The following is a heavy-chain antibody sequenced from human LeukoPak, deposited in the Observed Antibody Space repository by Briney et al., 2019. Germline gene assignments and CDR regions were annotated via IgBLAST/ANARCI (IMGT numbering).Heavy chain of an antibody. V-gene: IGHV3-21*01. CDR2: ISSSSSYI. Sequence: PGGSLRLSCAASGFTFSSYSMNWVRQAPGKGLEWVSSISSSSSYIYYADSVKGRFTISRDNAKTSLYLQMNSLRAEDTAVYYCARDSGYCSGGSCYRPFDYWGQGTLVTVSS. J-gene: IGHJ4*02. CDR1: GFTFSSYS. D-gene: IGHD2-15*01. CDR3: ARDSGYCSGGSCYRPFDY.